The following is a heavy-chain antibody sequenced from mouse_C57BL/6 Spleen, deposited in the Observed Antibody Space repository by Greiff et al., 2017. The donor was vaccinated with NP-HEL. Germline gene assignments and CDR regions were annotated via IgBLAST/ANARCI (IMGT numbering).Heavy chain of an antibody. J-gene: IGHJ3*01. CDR2: ISNGGGST. D-gene: IGHD2-4*01. CDR1: GFTFSDYY. CDR3: ARETDDDGRTAPSWFAY. V-gene: IGHV5-12*01. Sequence: EVMLVESGGGLVQPGGSLKLSCAASGFTFSDYYMYWVRQTPEKRLEWVAYISNGGGSTYYPDTVKGRFTISRDNAKNTLYLQMSRLKSEDTAMYYCARETDDDGRTAPSWFAYWGQGTLVTVSA.